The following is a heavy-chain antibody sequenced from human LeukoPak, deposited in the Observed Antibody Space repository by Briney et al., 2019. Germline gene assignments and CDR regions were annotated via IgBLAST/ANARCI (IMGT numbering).Heavy chain of an antibody. Sequence: ASVKVSCKASGYTSTSYGISWVRQAPGQGLEWMGWISAYNGNTNYAQKLQGRVTMTTDTSTSTAYMELRSLRSDDTAVYYCARVYGSGSFDAFDIWGQGTMVTVSS. CDR3: ARVYGSGSFDAFDI. CDR2: ISAYNGNT. CDR1: GYTSTSYG. D-gene: IGHD3-10*01. J-gene: IGHJ3*02. V-gene: IGHV1-18*01.